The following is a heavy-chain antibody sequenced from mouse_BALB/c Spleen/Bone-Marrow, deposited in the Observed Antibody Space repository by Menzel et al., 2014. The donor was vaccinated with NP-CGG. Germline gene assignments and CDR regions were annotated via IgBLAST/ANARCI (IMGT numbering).Heavy chain of an antibody. Sequence: QVQLKQSGAELVRPGSSVKISCKSSGYAFSTYWINWVKQRPGQGLEWIGQIYPGDGDTDFNGKFKGKATLTADRSSSTAYMEFSSLTSEDSAVYFCARGGISVDYWGQGTTLTVSS. CDR3: ARGGISVDY. J-gene: IGHJ2*01. V-gene: IGHV1-80*01. CDR2: IYPGDGDT. CDR1: GYAFSTYW.